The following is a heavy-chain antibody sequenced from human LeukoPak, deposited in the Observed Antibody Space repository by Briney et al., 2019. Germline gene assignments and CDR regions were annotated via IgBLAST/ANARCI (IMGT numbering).Heavy chain of an antibody. Sequence: PGGSLRLSCAASGFTFSNAWMSWVRQAPGKGLEWIGCIYYSGSTYYNPSLKSRVTISVDTSKNQFSLKLSSVTAADTAVYYCARGTVYDTGPCYFDYWGQGTLVTVSS. D-gene: IGHD3-22*01. CDR3: ARGTVYDTGPCYFDY. CDR2: IYYSGST. CDR1: GFTFSNAW. J-gene: IGHJ4*02. V-gene: IGHV4-4*02.